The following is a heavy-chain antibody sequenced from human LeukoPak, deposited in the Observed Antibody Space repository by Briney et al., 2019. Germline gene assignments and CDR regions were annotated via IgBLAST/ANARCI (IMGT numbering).Heavy chain of an antibody. Sequence: SETLSLTCTVSGGSVSSGSYYWSWIRQPPGKGLEWIGYIYYSGSTNYNPSLKSRVTISVDTSKNQFSLKLSSVTAADTAVYYCARVVGALGAFDIWGQGTMVTVSS. D-gene: IGHD1-26*01. CDR1: GGSVSSGSYY. J-gene: IGHJ3*02. CDR3: ARVVGALGAFDI. CDR2: IYYSGST. V-gene: IGHV4-61*01.